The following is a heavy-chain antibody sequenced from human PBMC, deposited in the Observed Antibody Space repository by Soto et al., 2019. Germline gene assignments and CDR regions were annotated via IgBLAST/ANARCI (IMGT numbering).Heavy chain of an antibody. D-gene: IGHD1-7*01. CDR2: INAGNGNT. CDR3: ARDGPITGTIRAYYYMDV. J-gene: IGHJ6*03. Sequence: ASVKVSCKASGYTFTSYAMHWVRQAPGQRLEWMGWINAGNGNTKYSQKFQGRVTITRDTSASTAYMELGSLRSEDTAVYYCARDGPITGTIRAYYYMDVWGKGTTVTVS. CDR1: GYTFTSYA. V-gene: IGHV1-3*01.